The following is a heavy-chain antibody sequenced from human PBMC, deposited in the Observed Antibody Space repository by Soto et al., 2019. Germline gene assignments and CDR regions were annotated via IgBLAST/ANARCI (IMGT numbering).Heavy chain of an antibody. CDR2: IIPIFGTA. D-gene: IGHD1-26*01. J-gene: IGHJ4*02. V-gene: IGHV1-69*06. Sequence: QVQLVQSGAEVKKPGSSVKVSCTTSGGTFSTYSIVWVRQAPGEGLEWMGGIIPIFGTANYAQKFQDRDKITADKSTNTAFMELSSLKSEDTAMYYCASSSGNDYGVGTNYYFDYWGQGTLVTVSS. CDR1: GGTFSTYS. CDR3: ASSSGNDYGVGTNYYFDY.